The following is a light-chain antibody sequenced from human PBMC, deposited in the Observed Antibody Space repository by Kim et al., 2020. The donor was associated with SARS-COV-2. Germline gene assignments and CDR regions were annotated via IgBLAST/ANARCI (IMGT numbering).Light chain of an antibody. Sequence: QSALTQPASVSGSPGQSITVSCSGTSSDIGAYNYVCWYQQYPDKAPKLIIYDVAKRRSDISTRFSGSKSDNTASLTISGLQAEDEADYYCSSYTTGNTWVFGGGTKVTVL. CDR2: DVA. J-gene: IGLJ3*02. V-gene: IGLV2-14*01. CDR3: SSYTTGNTWV. CDR1: SSDIGAYNY.